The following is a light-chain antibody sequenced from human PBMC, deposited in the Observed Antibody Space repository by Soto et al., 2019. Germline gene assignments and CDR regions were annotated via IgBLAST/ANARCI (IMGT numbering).Light chain of an antibody. V-gene: IGKV1-5*03. J-gene: IGKJ1*01. CDR3: QQYNSYSWT. Sequence: DIQMTQSPSTLSASVGDRVTITCRASQSISSWLAWYQQKPGKAPKLLIYKASSLQSGVPSRFSGSGSGTEFTLTISSLQPDDFATYYSQQYNSYSWTFGRGTKVEIK. CDR2: KAS. CDR1: QSISSW.